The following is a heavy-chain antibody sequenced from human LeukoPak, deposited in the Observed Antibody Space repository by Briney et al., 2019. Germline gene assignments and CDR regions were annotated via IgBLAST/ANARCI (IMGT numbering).Heavy chain of an antibody. Sequence: EASVKVSCKASGGTFSSYAISWVRQAPGQGLEWMGGIIPIFGTANYAQKFQGRVTITADESTSTAYMELSSLRSEDTAVYYCARDSYYGSGPYSDAFDIWGQGTMVTVSS. CDR3: ARDSYYGSGPYSDAFDI. CDR1: GGTFSSYA. J-gene: IGHJ3*02. CDR2: IIPIFGTA. V-gene: IGHV1-69*13. D-gene: IGHD3-10*01.